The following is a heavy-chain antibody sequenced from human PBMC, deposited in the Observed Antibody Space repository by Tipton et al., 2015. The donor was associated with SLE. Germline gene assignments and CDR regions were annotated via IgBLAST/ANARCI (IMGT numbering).Heavy chain of an antibody. CDR1: GGSISSYY. CDR2: IYYSGST. J-gene: IGHJ5*02. Sequence: TLSLTCTVSGGSISSYYWSWIRQPPGKGLEWIGYIYYSGSTNYNPSLKSRVTISVDTSKNQFSLRLSSVTAADTAVYYCARHGGTGRNWFDPWGQGTLVTVSS. V-gene: IGHV4-59*08. D-gene: IGHD3-16*01. CDR3: ARHGGTGRNWFDP.